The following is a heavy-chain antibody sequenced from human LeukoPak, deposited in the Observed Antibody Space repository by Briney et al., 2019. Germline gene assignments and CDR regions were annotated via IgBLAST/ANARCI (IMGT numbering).Heavy chain of an antibody. CDR1: GFTFDDYA. CDR2: ISGDGGST. D-gene: IGHD4-17*01. CDR3: AKEFWGLPDYGGYGGAYFDY. J-gene: IGHJ4*02. V-gene: IGHV3-43*02. Sequence: PGGSLRLSCAASGFTFDDYAMHWVRQAPGKGLEWVSLISGDGGSTYYADSVKGRFTISRDNSKNSLYLQMNSLRTEDTALYYCAKEFWGLPDYGGYGGAYFDYWGQGTLVTVSS.